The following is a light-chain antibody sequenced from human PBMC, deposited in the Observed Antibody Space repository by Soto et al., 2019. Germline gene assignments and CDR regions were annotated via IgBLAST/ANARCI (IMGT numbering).Light chain of an antibody. Sequence: DMVMTQSPLSLPVTPGEPASISCRSSKSLLLSNAKNYLDWYLQRPGQSPQLLLYLASNRASGVPDRFSGSGSGTDFTLKISRVEAEDVGVYYCMQGLQIPLTVGGGTKVEIK. J-gene: IGKJ4*01. CDR2: LAS. CDR3: MQGLQIPLT. CDR1: KSLLLSNAKNY. V-gene: IGKV2-28*01.